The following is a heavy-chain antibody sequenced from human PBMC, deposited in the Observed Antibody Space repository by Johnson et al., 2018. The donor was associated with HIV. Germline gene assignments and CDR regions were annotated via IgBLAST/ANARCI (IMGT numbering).Heavy chain of an antibody. CDR1: GFTFDDYA. CDR3: GKGEATTAVTLDI. CDR2: ISWDGGST. Sequence: VQLVESGGVVVQPGGSLRLSCAASGFTFDDYAMHWVRQAPGKGLEWVSLISWDGGSTYYADSMKGRFTISRDNSKNSLYLQMNSLSPEDTALCYCGKGEATTAVTLDIWGQGTMVTVSS. J-gene: IGHJ3*02. V-gene: IGHV3-43D*03. D-gene: IGHD4-11*01.